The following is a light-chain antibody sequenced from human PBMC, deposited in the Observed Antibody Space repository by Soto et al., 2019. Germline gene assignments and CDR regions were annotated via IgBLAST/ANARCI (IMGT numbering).Light chain of an antibody. CDR2: DNN. Sequence: QSVLTQPPSVSAAPGQTVTISCSGTSSNIGNNYVSCYQHLPGTAPKLLISDNNNRPSGIPDRFSGSKSGTSATLAITGLQTGDEADYYCATWDDSLSAAGFGPGTKLTVL. CDR3: ATWDDSLSAAG. CDR1: SSNIGNNY. V-gene: IGLV1-51*01. J-gene: IGLJ1*01.